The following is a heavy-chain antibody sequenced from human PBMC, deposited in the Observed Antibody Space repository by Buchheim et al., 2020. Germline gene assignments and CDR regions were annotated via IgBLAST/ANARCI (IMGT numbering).Heavy chain of an antibody. Sequence: EVQLVESGGGLVQPGGSLKLSCAAPGFTFSTYRMNWARQAPGKGLGWVSYIISSVFTIYYAAPVRARFTFSRDNAKNSRYLEMNSLRDEDTAVYYCARDYLELSLDFWGQGTL. V-gene: IGHV3-48*02. CDR2: IISSVFTI. CDR3: ARDYLELSLDF. CDR1: GFTFSTYR. J-gene: IGHJ4*02. D-gene: IGHD1-7*01.